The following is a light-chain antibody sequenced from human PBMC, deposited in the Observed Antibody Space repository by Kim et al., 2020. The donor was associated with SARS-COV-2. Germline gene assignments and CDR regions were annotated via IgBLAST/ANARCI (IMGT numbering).Light chain of an antibody. Sequence: ALGQTVRITCQGDSLRSYYASWYQQKPGQAPVLVIYGKNTRPSGIPDRFSGSSSGNPASLTITGAQAEDEADYYCNSRDSSGNHLVFGGGTQLTVL. V-gene: IGLV3-19*01. CDR2: GKN. CDR1: SLRSYY. CDR3: NSRDSSGNHLV. J-gene: IGLJ2*01.